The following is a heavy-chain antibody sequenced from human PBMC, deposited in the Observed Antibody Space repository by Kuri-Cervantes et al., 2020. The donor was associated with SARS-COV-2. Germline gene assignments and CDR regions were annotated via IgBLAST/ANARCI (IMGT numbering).Heavy chain of an antibody. J-gene: IGHJ3*02. CDR1: GGSFSGYY. CDR3: ARPQRGSGAYAFDI. V-gene: IGHV4-59*10. D-gene: IGHD3-16*01. CDR2: IYTSGST. Sequence: SETLSLTCAVYGGSFSGYYWSWIRQPAGKGLEWIGRIYTSGSTNYNPSLKSRVTMSVDTSKNRFSLKLSSVTAADTAVYYCARPQRGSGAYAFDIWGQGTMVTVSS.